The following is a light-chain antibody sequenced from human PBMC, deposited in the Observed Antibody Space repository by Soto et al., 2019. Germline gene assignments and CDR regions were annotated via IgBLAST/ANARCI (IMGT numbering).Light chain of an antibody. V-gene: IGKV3-20*01. Sequence: DIVLTQSPGTLSLSPGERATLSCRASQRVTSGHLVWYQQKPGQAPRLLIYGVSNRATGIPDRFSGSGSGTDFTLTISRLEPEDSAVYYCQQYGSSRGFTFGPGTKVEIK. J-gene: IGKJ3*01. CDR3: QQYGSSRGFT. CDR2: GVS. CDR1: QRVTSGH.